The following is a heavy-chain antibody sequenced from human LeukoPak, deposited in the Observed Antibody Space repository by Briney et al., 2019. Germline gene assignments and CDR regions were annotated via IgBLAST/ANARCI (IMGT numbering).Heavy chain of an antibody. J-gene: IGHJ3*02. CDR1: GGSFSGYY. V-gene: IGHV4-34*01. Sequence: PSETLSLTCAVYGGSFSGYYWSWIRQPPGKGLEWIGEINHSGSTNYNPSLKSRVTISVDTSKNQFSLKLSSVTAADTAVYYCARERVLGDYYDSSGYYYGDAFDIWGQGTMVTVSS. CDR2: INHSGST. CDR3: ARERVLGDYYDSSGYYYGDAFDI. D-gene: IGHD3-22*01.